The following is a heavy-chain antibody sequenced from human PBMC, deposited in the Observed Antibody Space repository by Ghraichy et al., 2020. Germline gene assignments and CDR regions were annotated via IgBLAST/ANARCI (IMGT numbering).Heavy chain of an antibody. V-gene: IGHV3-7*01. J-gene: IGHJ4*02. Sequence: GGSLRLSCAASGFTFSSYCMSWARQAPGKGLEWVANIKQDGSEKYYVDSVKGRFTISRDNAKNSLYLQMNSLRAEDTAVYYCARERAPHYWGQGTLVTVSS. CDR2: IKQDGSEK. CDR1: GFTFSSYC. CDR3: ARERAPHY.